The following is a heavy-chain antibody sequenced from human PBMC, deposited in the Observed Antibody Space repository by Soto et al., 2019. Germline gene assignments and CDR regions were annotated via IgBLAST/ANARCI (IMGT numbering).Heavy chain of an antibody. Sequence: QLVESGGGLTQAGGSLRLSCVGSGFFFNNYDMHWVRQVRGKGLEWVSAIGAADDPYYSVSVKGRFIVSRDNAQMSLYFKKTNLRAAEAVLFFCARAYTGQLPRRGDYYYALDVWGRGTTVTVSS. CDR3: ARAYTGQLPRRGDYYYALDV. V-gene: IGHV3-13*05. D-gene: IGHD2-2*01. CDR1: GFFFNNYD. CDR2: IGAADDP. J-gene: IGHJ6*02.